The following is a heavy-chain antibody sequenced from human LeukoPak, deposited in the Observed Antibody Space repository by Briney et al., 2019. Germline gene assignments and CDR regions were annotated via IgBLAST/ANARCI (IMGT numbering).Heavy chain of an antibody. CDR1: GFTFSDYA. CDR2: LSYGGTNK. V-gene: IGHV3-30-3*01. J-gene: IGHJ3*01. Sequence: GGSLRLSCAASGFTFSDYAMHWVRQAPGKGLEWVAVLSYGGTNKYYADSAKGRFTISRDNSKNTMFLQMNSLRAEDTAVYHCARDRSGYANDAFDFWGQGTMVTVSS. CDR3: ARDRSGYANDAFDF. D-gene: IGHD3-3*01.